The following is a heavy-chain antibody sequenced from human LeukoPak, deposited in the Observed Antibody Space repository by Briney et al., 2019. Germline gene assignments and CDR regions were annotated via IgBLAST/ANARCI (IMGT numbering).Heavy chain of an antibody. D-gene: IGHD4-17*01. V-gene: IGHV5-51*01. J-gene: IGHJ4*02. Sequence: PAECLKISCKGSGYSFTSNWIAWVRQMPGKGLEWMGIIYPGDSDTRYSPSFQGQVTISADKSISTAYLQWSSLKASDTAMYYCARLSTARKTTVTTDFDYWGQGTLVTVSS. CDR3: ARLSTARKTTVTTDFDY. CDR1: GYSFTSNW. CDR2: IYPGDSDT.